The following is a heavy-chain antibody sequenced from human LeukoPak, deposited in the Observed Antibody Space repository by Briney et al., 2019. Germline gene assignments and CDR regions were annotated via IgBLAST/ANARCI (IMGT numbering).Heavy chain of an antibody. J-gene: IGHJ4*02. CDR2: IYYSGST. Sequence: SETLFLTCTVSGGSISSYYWSWIRQPPGKGLEWIGYIYYSGSTNYNPSLKSRVTISVDTSKNQFSLKLSSVTAADTAVYYCARGIRLGELSSLYYFDYWGQGTLVTVSS. CDR3: ARGIRLGELSSLYYFDY. D-gene: IGHD3-16*02. V-gene: IGHV4-59*01. CDR1: GGSISSYY.